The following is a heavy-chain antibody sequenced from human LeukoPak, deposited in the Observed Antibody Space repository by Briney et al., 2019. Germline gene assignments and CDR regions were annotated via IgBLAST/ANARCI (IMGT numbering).Heavy chain of an antibody. D-gene: IGHD5-18*01. CDR2: KSVSGHT. V-gene: IGHV4-4*07. Sequence: SETLSLTCTISGGSITDYYWNWIRQSAGKGLEWIGRKSVSGHTNYRSSLESRVTMSVDTSKNQFSPRLTSVTAADTAVYYCVSLSYSTLTSWGQGTLVTVSS. CDR1: GGSITDYY. CDR3: VSLSYSTLTS. J-gene: IGHJ4*02.